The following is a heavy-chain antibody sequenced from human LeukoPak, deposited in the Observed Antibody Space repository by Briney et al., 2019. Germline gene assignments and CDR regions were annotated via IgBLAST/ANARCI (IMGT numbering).Heavy chain of an antibody. J-gene: IGHJ2*01. D-gene: IGHD4-17*01. Sequence: GGSLRLSCVASGFTFSRFWMSWVRQAPGKGLEWVANIRQDGSQKNYVDSVKGRFTISRDNAKNSLYLQMHSLRGEDTAVYYCARDEGDTVTTYRFDLWGRGTLVTVSS. CDR1: GFTFSRFW. CDR3: ARDEGDTVTTYRFDL. CDR2: IRQDGSQK. V-gene: IGHV3-7*01.